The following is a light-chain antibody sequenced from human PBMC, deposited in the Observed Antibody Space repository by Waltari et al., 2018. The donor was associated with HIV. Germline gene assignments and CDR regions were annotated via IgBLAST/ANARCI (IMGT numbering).Light chain of an antibody. CDR2: EVI. J-gene: IGLJ1*01. Sequence: SAPPHSASASGSPGQSVTISCTGTSSDVGGYNYVSWYLQRPGKAPKLVVYEVIKRPSGVPDRFSASKSGNTASLTVSGLQAEDEGDYYCCSYAGWSDSWVFGTGTKVTVL. CDR1: SSDVGGYNY. CDR3: CSYAGWSDSWV. V-gene: IGLV2-8*01.